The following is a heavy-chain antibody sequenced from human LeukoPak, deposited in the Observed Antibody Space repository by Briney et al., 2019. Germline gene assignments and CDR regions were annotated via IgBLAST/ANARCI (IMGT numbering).Heavy chain of an antibody. D-gene: IGHD3-10*01. Sequence: SETLSLTCTVSGGSIRSYYWSWIRQPPGKGLEWIGYIYYSGSTNYNPSLKSRVTISVDTSKNQFSLKLSSVTAADTAVYYRARVQSNYYGSGSYYPFDYWGQGTLVTVSS. J-gene: IGHJ4*02. CDR2: IYYSGST. CDR1: GGSIRSYY. CDR3: ARVQSNYYGSGSYYPFDY. V-gene: IGHV4-59*01.